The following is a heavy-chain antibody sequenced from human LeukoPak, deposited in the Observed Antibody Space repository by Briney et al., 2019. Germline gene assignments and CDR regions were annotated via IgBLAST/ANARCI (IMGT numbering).Heavy chain of an antibody. CDR3: AGPRGDGDYFGAFDF. CDR2: IYYSGST. Sequence: NPSETLSLTCTVSGGSISSSNYYWGWIRQPPGKGLEWIGSIYYSGSTYYNPSLKSRITISVDTSKNQFSLKLNSVTTADTAVYYCAGPRGDGDYFGAFDFWGRGTTVTVSS. D-gene: IGHD4-17*01. CDR1: GGSISSSNYY. V-gene: IGHV4-39*01. J-gene: IGHJ3*01.